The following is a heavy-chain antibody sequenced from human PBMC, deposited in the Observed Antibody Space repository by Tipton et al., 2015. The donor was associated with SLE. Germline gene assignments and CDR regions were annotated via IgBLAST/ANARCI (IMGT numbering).Heavy chain of an antibody. D-gene: IGHD1-1*01. J-gene: IGHJ2*01. CDR3: AKTMAGATPGRYQSYWYFDL. V-gene: IGHV4-61*02. CDR1: GGAISSGGYY. CDR2: IFTSGKT. Sequence: LRLSCTVSGGAISSGGYYWSWIRQPAGKGLEGVGRIFTSGKTVYNPSLKSRVTISMDLSNNQFSVNLSSVTASDTAVYYCAKTMAGATPGRYQSYWYFDLWGRGLRVIVSS.